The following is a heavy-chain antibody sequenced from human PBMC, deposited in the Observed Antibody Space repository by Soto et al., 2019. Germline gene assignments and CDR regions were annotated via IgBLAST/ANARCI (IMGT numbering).Heavy chain of an antibody. CDR1: GYTFTSYG. CDR2: ISAYNGNT. J-gene: IGHJ4*02. Sequence: ASVKVSCKASGYTFTSYGISWVRQAPGQGLEWMGWISAYNGNTNYAQKLQGRVTMTTDTSTSTAYMELRSLRSDDTAVYYCAKERPAWIDSSSWYIHDTYFDYWGQGTLVTVSS. D-gene: IGHD6-13*01. CDR3: AKERPAWIDSSSWYIHDTYFDY. V-gene: IGHV1-18*01.